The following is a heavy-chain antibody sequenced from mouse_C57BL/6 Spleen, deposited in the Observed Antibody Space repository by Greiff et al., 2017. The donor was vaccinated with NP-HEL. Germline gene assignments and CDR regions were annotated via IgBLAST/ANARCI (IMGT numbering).Heavy chain of an antibody. J-gene: IGHJ4*01. Sequence: EVQLQESGGGLVKPGGSLKLSCAASGFTFSDYGMHWVRQAPEKGLEWVAYISSGSSTIYYADTVKGRFTISRDNAKNTLFLQMTSLRSEDTAMYYCARPLIYYHAMDYWGQGTSVTVSS. CDR2: ISSGSSTI. V-gene: IGHV5-17*01. CDR1: GFTFSDYG. CDR3: ARPLIYYHAMDY.